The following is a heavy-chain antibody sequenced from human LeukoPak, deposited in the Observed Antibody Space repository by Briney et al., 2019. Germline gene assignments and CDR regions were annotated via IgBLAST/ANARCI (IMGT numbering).Heavy chain of an antibody. CDR2: ISSSGGST. D-gene: IGHD1-26*01. V-gene: IGHV3-23*01. CDR1: GFTFSSYA. CDR3: ARDSGRYGYYMDV. Sequence: GGSLRLSCAASGFTFSSYAMSWVRQAPGKGLEWVSAISSSGGSTYYADTVKGRFTISRDNAKDSVYLQMNSLRVEDTAVYYCARDSGRYGYYMDVWGKGTTVTVSS. J-gene: IGHJ6*04.